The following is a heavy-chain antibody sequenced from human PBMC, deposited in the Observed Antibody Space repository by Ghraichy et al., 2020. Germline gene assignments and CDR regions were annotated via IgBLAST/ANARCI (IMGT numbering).Heavy chain of an antibody. CDR1: GFSLSTSGVG. V-gene: IGHV2-5*01. D-gene: IGHD2-2*01. J-gene: IGHJ5*02. CDR3: AHRRGAVHQLLWGGWFDP. CDR2: IYWNDDK. Sequence: SGPTLVKPTQTLTLTCTFSGFSLSTSGVGVGWIRQPPGKALEWLALIYWNDDKRYSPSLKSRLTITKDTSKNQVVLTMTNMDPVDTATYYCAHRRGAVHQLLWGGWFDPWGQGTLVTVSS.